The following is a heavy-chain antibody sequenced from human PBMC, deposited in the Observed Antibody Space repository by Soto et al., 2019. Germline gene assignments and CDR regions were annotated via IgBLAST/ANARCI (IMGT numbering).Heavy chain of an antibody. CDR2: VYNSGST. V-gene: IGHV4-59*08. J-gene: IGHJ6*03. CDR1: DGSISAYY. D-gene: IGHD2-15*01. CDR3: ARGLWYADRDYYMDV. Sequence: SLTCTVSDGSISAYYWSWIRQPPGKGLEWIGYVYNSGSTIYNPSFTSRVTISLDTPENQFSLKVSSVTDSDTAVYFCARGLWYADRDYYMDVWGRGTTVTVSS.